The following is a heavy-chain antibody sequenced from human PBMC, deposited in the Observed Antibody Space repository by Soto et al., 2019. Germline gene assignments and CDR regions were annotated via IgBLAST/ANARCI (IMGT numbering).Heavy chain of an antibody. V-gene: IGHV3-33*01. Sequence: QVQLLEYGGGVVQPGGSLRLSCVASDFAFSTYGMHWVRQAPGKGLEWVALIWYEGPNKYYGDSVKGRFTVSRDNSKKTLYLQMNSLRADDTGVYYFVRGGSCRGGSCYPNLDFYGDYEGFDYWGQGTLVTVSS. CDR3: VRGGSCRGGSCYPNLDFYGDYEGFDY. CDR1: DFAFSTYG. J-gene: IGHJ4*02. D-gene: IGHD2-15*01. CDR2: IWYEGPNK.